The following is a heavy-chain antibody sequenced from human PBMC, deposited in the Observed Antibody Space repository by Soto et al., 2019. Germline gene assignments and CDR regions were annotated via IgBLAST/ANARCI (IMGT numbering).Heavy chain of an antibody. CDR1: GYTFTAHA. V-gene: IGHV1-3*01. CDR2: INAGNGNT. D-gene: IGHD3-22*01. J-gene: IGHJ6*02. CDR3: AAPDMKATYYYDSSGPAQYYYGMDV. Sequence: ASVKVSCKASGYTFTAHAMHWVRQAPGQRLEWMGWINAGNGNTKYSQKFQGRVTITRDTSASTAYMELSSLRSEDTAVYYCAAPDMKATYYYDSSGPAQYYYGMDVWGQGTTVTVSS.